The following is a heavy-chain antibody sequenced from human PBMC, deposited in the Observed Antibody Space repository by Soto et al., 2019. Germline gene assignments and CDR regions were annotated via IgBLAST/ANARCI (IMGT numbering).Heavy chain of an antibody. CDR3: ARDLGGLVVASRGRFDY. D-gene: IGHD2-15*01. V-gene: IGHV1-18*01. J-gene: IGHJ4*02. Sequence: VASVKVSCKASGYTFTSYGISWVRQAPGQSFEWIGWISAYNGNTNYAQKLQGRVTMTTDTSTSTAYMELRSLRSDDTAVYYCARDLGGLVVASRGRFDYWGQGTLVTVSS. CDR1: GYTFTSYG. CDR2: ISAYNGNT.